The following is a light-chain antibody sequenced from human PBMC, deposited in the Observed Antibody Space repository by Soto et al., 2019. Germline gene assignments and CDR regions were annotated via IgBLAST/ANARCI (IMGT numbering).Light chain of an antibody. CDR1: SSDVGTYDY. J-gene: IGLJ1*01. CDR2: EVT. Sequence: QSVVTQPGSVCGSPGQSIANSCTGTSSDVGTYDYVSWYQQYPDKAPKLIIYEVTQRPSGVSNRFSGSKSGNTASLTISGLQAEDEADYYCSSHTSVNTRVFGTGTKVTVL. V-gene: IGLV2-14*01. CDR3: SSHTSVNTRV.